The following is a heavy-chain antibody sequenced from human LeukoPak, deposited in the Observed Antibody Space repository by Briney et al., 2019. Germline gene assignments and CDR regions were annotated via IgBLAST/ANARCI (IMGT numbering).Heavy chain of an antibody. CDR2: IFHSGST. CDR1: GYSISSGYY. Sequence: SETLSLTCTVSGYSISSGYYWGWIRQPPGKGLEWIGNIFHSGSTYYNPSLKSRVTLSVDTSKNQFSLMLSSVTAADTAVYYCARVTTVVTPDAFDIWGQGTMVTVSS. CDR3: ARVTTVVTPDAFDI. D-gene: IGHD4-23*01. J-gene: IGHJ3*02. V-gene: IGHV4-38-2*02.